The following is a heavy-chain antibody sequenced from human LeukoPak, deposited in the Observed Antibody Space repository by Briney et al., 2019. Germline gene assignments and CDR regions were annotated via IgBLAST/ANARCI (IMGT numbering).Heavy chain of an antibody. Sequence: GGSLRLSCAASGFTFSSYSMNWVRQATGKGLEWVSAIGTAGDTYYPGSVKGRFTISRENAKNSLYLQMNSLRAGDTAVYYCARGDSSSWDPTTDAFDIWGQGTMVTVSS. V-gene: IGHV3-13*01. J-gene: IGHJ3*02. D-gene: IGHD6-13*01. CDR3: ARGDSSSWDPTTDAFDI. CDR1: GFTFSSYS. CDR2: IGTAGDT.